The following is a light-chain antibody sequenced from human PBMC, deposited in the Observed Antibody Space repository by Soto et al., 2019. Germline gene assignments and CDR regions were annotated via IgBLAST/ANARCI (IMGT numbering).Light chain of an antibody. CDR2: GAS. CDR1: QSVTNY. J-gene: IGKJ4*01. CDR3: QQYGRSPLT. Sequence: DMVMTQSPSTLSVSPGERATLSCRATQSVTNYIAWYQQRHGQAPRLLIYGASIRATDIPDRFSGSGSGKDFTLTISRLEPEDFAVYYCQQYGRSPLTIGGGTKVDIK. V-gene: IGKV3-20*01.